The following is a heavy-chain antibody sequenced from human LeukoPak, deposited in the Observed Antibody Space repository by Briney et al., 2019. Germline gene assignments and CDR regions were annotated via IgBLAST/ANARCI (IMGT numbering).Heavy chain of an antibody. CDR3: ARVSYYDFWSGSMNYYYYYMDV. CDR2: IYYSGST. Sequence: PSQTLSLTCTVSGGSISSGSYSWSWIRQPPGKGLEWIGYIYYSGSTNYNPSLKSRVTLSVDTSKNQFSLKLSSVTAADTAVYYCARVSYYDFWSGSMNYYYYYMDVWGKGTTVTVSS. D-gene: IGHD3-3*01. V-gene: IGHV4-61*01. CDR1: GGSISSGSYS. J-gene: IGHJ6*03.